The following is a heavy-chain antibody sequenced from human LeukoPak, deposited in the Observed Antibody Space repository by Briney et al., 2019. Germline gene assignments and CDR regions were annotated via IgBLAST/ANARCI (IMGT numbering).Heavy chain of an antibody. CDR2: ICSTATI. D-gene: IGHD1-26*01. CDR3: TNRLVGEARHEAFDI. CDR1: AFTFTPYA. J-gene: IGHJ3*02. V-gene: IGHV3-23*05. Sequence: SLRLSCPPSAFTFTPYAMHWVPQTQQKGLQRLSVICSTATIYYRDCVRGRFTISRDNSQNTVYLQMNSLRADDTAVYYCTNRLVGEARHEAFDIWGPGAVVSVSS.